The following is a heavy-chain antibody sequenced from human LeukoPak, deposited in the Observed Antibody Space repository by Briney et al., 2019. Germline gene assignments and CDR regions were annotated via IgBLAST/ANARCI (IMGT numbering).Heavy chain of an antibody. CDR1: GDSVSSDSDA. Sequence: SQTLSLTCAISGDSVSSDSDAWNWIRQSPSRGLEWLGRKYYRCKYYNDHAESVKSHITINPDTSKNPFYLQLNSVSPEDMAVYYCAREPLYYGMDVGGQGTTVSVAS. CDR2: KYYRCKYYN. V-gene: IGHV6-1*01. J-gene: IGHJ6*02. CDR3: AREPLYYGMDV.